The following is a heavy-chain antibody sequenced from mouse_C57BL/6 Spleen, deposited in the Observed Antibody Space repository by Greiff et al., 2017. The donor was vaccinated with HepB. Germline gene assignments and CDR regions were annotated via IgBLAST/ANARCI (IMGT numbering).Heavy chain of an antibody. Sequence: VQLQQSGAELVRPGTSVKVSCKASGYAFTNYLIEWVKQRPGQGLEWIGVINPGSGGTNYNEKFKGKATLTADKSSSTAYMQLSSLTSEDSAVYFCARRGIYYEYDGGFAYWGQGTLVTVSA. D-gene: IGHD2-4*01. CDR1: GYAFTNYL. CDR3: ARRGIYYEYDGGFAY. V-gene: IGHV1-54*01. CDR2: INPGSGGT. J-gene: IGHJ3*01.